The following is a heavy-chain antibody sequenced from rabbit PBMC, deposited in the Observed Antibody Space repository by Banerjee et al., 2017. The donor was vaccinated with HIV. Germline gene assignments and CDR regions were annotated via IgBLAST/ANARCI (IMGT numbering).Heavy chain of an antibody. CDR1: GFSFSSGYD. J-gene: IGHJ4*01. D-gene: IGHD6-1*01. CDR2: IYTSSGYT. CDR3: ARNAGYANGGDGYFKL. V-gene: IGHV1S40*01. Sequence: QQLEESGGDLVKPGASLTLTCTASGFSFSSGYDMWWVRQAPGKGLEWIACIYTSSGYTYYASWAKGRFTISKTSSTTVTLQMTSLTAADTATYFCARNAGYANGGDGYFKLWGPGTLVTVS.